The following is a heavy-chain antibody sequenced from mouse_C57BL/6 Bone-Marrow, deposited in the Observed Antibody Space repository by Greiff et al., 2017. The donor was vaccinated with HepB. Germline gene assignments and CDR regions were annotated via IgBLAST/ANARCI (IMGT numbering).Heavy chain of an antibody. D-gene: IGHD2-10*02. J-gene: IGHJ4*01. Sequence: VQLQQSGAELVKPGASVKLSCKASGYTFTEYTIHWVKQRSGQGLEWIGWFYPGSGSIKYNEKFKDKATLTADKSSSTVYMELSRLTSEDSAVYCCARHELAGYGKGDAMDYWGQGTSVTVSS. CDR3: ARHELAGYGKGDAMDY. V-gene: IGHV1-62-2*01. CDR1: GYTFTEYT. CDR2: FYPGSGSI.